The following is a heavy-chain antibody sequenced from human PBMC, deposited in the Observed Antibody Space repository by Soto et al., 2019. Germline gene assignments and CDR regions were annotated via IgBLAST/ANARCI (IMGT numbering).Heavy chain of an antibody. CDR1: GYTFTSYG. V-gene: IGHV1-46*01. CDR3: ARESPTTFDY. D-gene: IGHD1-26*01. CDR2: INPSGGST. Sequence: GASVKVSCKASGYTFTSYGISWVRQAPGQGLEWMGIINPSGGSTSYAQKFQGRVTMTGDTSTSTVYMELSSLRSEDTAVYYCARESPTTFDYWGQGTLVTVSS. J-gene: IGHJ4*02.